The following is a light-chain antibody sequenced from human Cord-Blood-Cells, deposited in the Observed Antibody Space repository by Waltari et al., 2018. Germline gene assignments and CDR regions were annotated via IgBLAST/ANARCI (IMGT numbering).Light chain of an antibody. CDR3: QQYYSTPLT. Sequence: DIVMTQSPDSLAVYLGERATITCKSSQSVLYSPNNKNYLTWYQQKPGQPPKLLIYWASSRESGVPDRFSGSGSGTDFTLTISSLQAEDVAVYYCQQYYSTPLTFGGGTKVEIK. CDR1: QSVLYSPNNKNY. J-gene: IGKJ4*01. CDR2: WAS. V-gene: IGKV4-1*01.